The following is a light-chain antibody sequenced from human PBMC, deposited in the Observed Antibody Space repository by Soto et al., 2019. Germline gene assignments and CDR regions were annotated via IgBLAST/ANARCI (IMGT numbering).Light chain of an antibody. CDR2: AAS. V-gene: IGKV1-16*01. CDR1: QGISRF. CDR3: QQYTSLPWT. Sequence: DIQMTQSPSSVSASVGDRVTITCRASQGISRFLAWFQQKPGKGPKSLISAASSLQSGVPSRFSCSGSGTDFTLTISSLQPEDFATYYCQQYTSLPWTFGQGTKVEI. J-gene: IGKJ1*01.